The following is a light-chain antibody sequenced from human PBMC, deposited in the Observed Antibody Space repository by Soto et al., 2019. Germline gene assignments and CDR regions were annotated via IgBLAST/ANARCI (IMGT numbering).Light chain of an antibody. V-gene: IGKV3D-15*01. CDR2: ATS. Sequence: IVMTQSPATLSVSPGERATLSCRASERVSSNLAWYQQKPGQAPRLLLYATSTRAMGIPARFRGSGSGTEFTLTISSLQSEDFAVYYCHQYHNWPRTFGQGIKVEIK. CDR1: ERVSSN. CDR3: HQYHNWPRT. J-gene: IGKJ1*01.